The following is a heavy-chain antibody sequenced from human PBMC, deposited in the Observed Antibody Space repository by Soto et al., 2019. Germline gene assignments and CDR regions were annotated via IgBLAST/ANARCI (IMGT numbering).Heavy chain of an antibody. CDR2: ISGSRGNA. V-gene: IGHV1-18*01. CDR3: AREMAGLGGEYDY. J-gene: IGHJ4*02. CDR1: GYTFTKYG. D-gene: IGHD3-16*01. Sequence: QVQLVQSGAEVKNPGASVKVSCKTSGYTFTKYGVGWVRQAPGQGLEWMGWISGSRGNANYAEKVQGRITLTTDTSTSTAYIELRSLRSDDTAVYYCAREMAGLGGEYDYWGQGIPVTVSS.